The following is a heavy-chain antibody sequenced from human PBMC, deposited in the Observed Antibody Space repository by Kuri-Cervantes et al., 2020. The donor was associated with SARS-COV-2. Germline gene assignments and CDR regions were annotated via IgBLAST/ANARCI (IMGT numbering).Heavy chain of an antibody. J-gene: IGHJ3*02. CDR2: ISSSSSTI. CDR3: ARDRPYCSSTSCYSVDAFDI. CDR1: GFTFSSYS. V-gene: IGHV3-48*01. D-gene: IGHD2-2*01. Sequence: GESLKISCAASGFTFSSYSMNWVRQAPGKGLEWVSYISSSSSTIYYADSVKGRFTISRDNAKNSLYLQMNSLRAEDTAVYYCARDRPYCSSTSCYSVDAFDIWSQGTMVTVSS.